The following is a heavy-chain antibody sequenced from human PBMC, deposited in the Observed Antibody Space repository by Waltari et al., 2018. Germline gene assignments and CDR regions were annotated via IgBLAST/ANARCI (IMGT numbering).Heavy chain of an antibody. Sequence: QLLLQESGPGLVQPSGPLSLICAVSGASMNYCWSWVRQPPWKGLEWIGQVLGSGKTNYNPSFASRVTISLDTSTHQFALKMTSATAADTALYYCARDRGRGLYLDTWGQGILVTVSP. J-gene: IGHJ4*02. V-gene: IGHV4-4*02. CDR1: GASMNYC. D-gene: IGHD2-15*01. CDR2: VLGSGKT. CDR3: ARDRGRGLYLDT.